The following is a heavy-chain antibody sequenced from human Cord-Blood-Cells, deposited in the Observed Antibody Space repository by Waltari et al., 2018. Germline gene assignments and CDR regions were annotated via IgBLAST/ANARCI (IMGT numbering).Heavy chain of an antibody. V-gene: IGHV4-38-2*02. D-gene: IGHD3-3*01. CDR1: GYSISSGYY. CDR2: IYHSGST. J-gene: IGHJ3*02. Sequence: QVQLQESGPGLVKPSETLSLTCAVSGYSISSGYYWGWIRQPPGKGLEWIGSIYHSGSTYYNPSLKSLVTISVDTSKNQFSLKLSSVTAADTAVYYCARDRDVWSGYYYQPDAFDIWGQGTMVTVSS. CDR3: ARDRDVWSGYYYQPDAFDI.